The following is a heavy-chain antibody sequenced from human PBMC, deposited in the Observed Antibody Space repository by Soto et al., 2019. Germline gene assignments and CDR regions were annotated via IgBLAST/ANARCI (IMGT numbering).Heavy chain of an antibody. V-gene: IGHV4-59*02. CDR1: GGSVSRYY. Sequence: SEALSLTCAVSGGSVSRYYWSWIRQPPGKGLEWIGYIDYFGATRYNPSLTRRVTISEDMSKNQLSLELTSVTAADTGVYFCARVLFMKRQGAYRDLHDVWARGTS. J-gene: IGHJ6*03. D-gene: IGHD2-21*01. CDR3: ARVLFMKRQGAYRDLHDV. CDR2: IDYFGAT.